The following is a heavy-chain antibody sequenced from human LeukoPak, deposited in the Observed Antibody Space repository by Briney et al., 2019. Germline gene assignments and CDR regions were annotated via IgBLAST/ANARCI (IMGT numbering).Heavy chain of an antibody. CDR2: IYHSGST. V-gene: IGHV4-4*02. CDR3: ARVEDTAMDYFDY. Sequence: SGTLSLTCAVPGGSISSSNWWSWVRQPPGKGLEWIGEIYHSGSTNYNPSLKSRVTISVDKSKNQFSLKLSSVTAADTAVYYCARVEDTAMDYFDYWGQGTLVTVSS. J-gene: IGHJ4*02. CDR1: GGSISSSNW. D-gene: IGHD5-18*01.